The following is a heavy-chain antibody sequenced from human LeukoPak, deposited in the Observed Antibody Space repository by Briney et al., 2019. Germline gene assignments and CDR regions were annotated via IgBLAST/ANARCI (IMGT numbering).Heavy chain of an antibody. D-gene: IGHD1-14*01. V-gene: IGHV3-30*03. CDR1: GFTFSDYY. J-gene: IGHJ4*02. CDR3: VSGKPTSFEY. CDR2: ISYDGSNK. Sequence: PGGSLRLSCAASGFTFSDYYMSWIRQAPGKGLEWVAVISYDGSNKYYADSVKGRFTISRDNSKNTLYLQMSSLRVEDTAVYYCVSGKPTSFEYWGQGTLVTVSS.